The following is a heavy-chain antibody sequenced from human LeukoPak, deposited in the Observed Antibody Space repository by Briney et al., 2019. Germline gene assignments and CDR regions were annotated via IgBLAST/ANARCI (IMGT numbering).Heavy chain of an antibody. CDR3: ARDGAYCSSTSCYSSCYYYYGMDV. J-gene: IGHJ6*02. D-gene: IGHD2-2*01. CDR1: GGSISSYY. Sequence: PSETLSLTCTVSGGSISSYYWSWIRQPPGKGLEWIGYIYYSGSTNYNPSLKSRVTISVDTSKNQFSLKLSSVTAADTAVYYCARDGAYCSSTSCYSSCYYYYGMDVWGQGTTVTVSS. CDR2: IYYSGST. V-gene: IGHV4-59*01.